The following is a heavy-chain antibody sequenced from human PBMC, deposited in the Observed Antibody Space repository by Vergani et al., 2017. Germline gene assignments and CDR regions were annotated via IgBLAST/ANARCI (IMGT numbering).Heavy chain of an antibody. Sequence: QVQLQQWGAGLLKPSETLSLTCAVYGGSFSGYYWSWIRQPPGKGLEWIGEINHSGSTNYNPSRKSRVSISVDTSKNQFSLKLSSVTAADTAVYYCARSDQSSRTIDYWGQGTLVTVSS. CDR3: ARSDQSSRTIDY. V-gene: IGHV4-34*01. J-gene: IGHJ4*02. CDR2: INHSGST. D-gene: IGHD2-2*01. CDR1: GGSFSGYY.